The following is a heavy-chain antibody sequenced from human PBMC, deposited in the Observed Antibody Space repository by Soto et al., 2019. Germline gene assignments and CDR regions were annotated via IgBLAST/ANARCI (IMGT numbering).Heavy chain of an antibody. CDR2: IKQDGSEK. J-gene: IGHJ4*02. Sequence: PGGSLRLSCAASGFTFSSYWMSWVRQAPGKGLEWVANIKQDGSEKYYVDSVKGRFTISRDNAKNSLYLQMNSLRAEDTAVYYCARDPADSSGYYSPWDYFDYWGQGTLVTVSS. V-gene: IGHV3-7*03. CDR3: ARDPADSSGYYSPWDYFDY. D-gene: IGHD3-22*01. CDR1: GFTFSSYW.